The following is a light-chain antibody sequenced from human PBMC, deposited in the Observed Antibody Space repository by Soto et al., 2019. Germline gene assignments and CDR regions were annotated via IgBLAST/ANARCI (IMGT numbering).Light chain of an antibody. J-gene: IGLJ1*01. CDR2: DVS. CDR3: SSYTSSGTRV. Sequence: QSVLTQPASVSGSPGQSITISCTGTSSDVGRYNYVSWYQQHPGKAPKLMIYDVSNRPSGVSNRFSGSKAGNTASLTISGLQAEDEADYYCSSYTSSGTRVFGTGTKLTVL. CDR1: SSDVGRYNY. V-gene: IGLV2-14*01.